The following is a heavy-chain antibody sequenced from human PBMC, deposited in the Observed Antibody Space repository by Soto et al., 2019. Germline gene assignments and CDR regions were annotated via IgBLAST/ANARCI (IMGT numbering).Heavy chain of an antibody. D-gene: IGHD2-2*01. CDR2: IGTAGDT. J-gene: IGHJ6*02. CDR3: ARERYCISTSCLNYGMDV. Sequence: GSLRLSCAASGFTFSSYDMHWVRQATGKGLEWVSAIGTAGDTYYPGSVKGRFTISRENAKNSLYLQMNSLRAGDTAVYYCARERYCISTSCLNYGMDVWGQGTTVTVSS. V-gene: IGHV3-13*01. CDR1: GFTFSSYD.